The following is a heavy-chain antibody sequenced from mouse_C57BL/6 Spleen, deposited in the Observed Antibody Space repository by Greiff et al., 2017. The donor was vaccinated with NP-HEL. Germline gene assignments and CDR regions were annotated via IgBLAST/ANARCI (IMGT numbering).Heavy chain of an antibody. Sequence: EVKLVESGGGLVKPGGSLKLSCAASGFTFSDYGMHWVRQAPEKGLEWVAYISSGSSTIYYADTVKGRFTISRDNAKNTLFLQLTSLRSEDTAMYYCASARPYDSSFDYWGQGTTLTVSS. D-gene: IGHD1-1*01. CDR3: ASARPYDSSFDY. V-gene: IGHV5-17*01. J-gene: IGHJ2*01. CDR1: GFTFSDYG. CDR2: ISSGSSTI.